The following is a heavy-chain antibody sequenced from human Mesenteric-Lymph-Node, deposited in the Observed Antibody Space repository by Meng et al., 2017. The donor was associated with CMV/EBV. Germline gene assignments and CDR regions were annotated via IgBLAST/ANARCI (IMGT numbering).Heavy chain of an antibody. Sequence: GESLKISCAASGFTFSSYSMNWVRQAPGKGLEWVSSISSSSNYIYYADSMKGRFTISRDNAKNSLYLQMNTLRADDTAIYYCASAMRTGYCSATYCRGHFFDYWGQGTPVTVSS. CDR1: GFTFSSYS. D-gene: IGHD2-15*01. V-gene: IGHV3-21*01. CDR3: ASAMRTGYCSATYCRGHFFDY. CDR2: ISSSSNYI. J-gene: IGHJ4*02.